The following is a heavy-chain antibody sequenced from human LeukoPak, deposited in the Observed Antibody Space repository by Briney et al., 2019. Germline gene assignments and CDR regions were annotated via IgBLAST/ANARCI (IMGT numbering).Heavy chain of an antibody. J-gene: IGHJ4*02. CDR2: ISGSGGST. CDR3: AKVRDSSSSPFDC. Sequence: PGGSLRLSCAASGFTLSNYAMNWVRQAPGKGLEWVSAISGSGGSTYYADSVKGRFTISRDNSKYTLYLQMNSLRAEDTAVYYCAKVRDSSSSPFDCWGQGALVTVSS. D-gene: IGHD6-13*01. CDR1: GFTLSNYA. V-gene: IGHV3-23*01.